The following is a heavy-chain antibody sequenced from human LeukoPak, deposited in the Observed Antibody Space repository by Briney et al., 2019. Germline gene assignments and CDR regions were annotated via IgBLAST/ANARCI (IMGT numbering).Heavy chain of an antibody. V-gene: IGHV3-23*01. J-gene: IGHJ4*02. CDR2: ISGSGGST. D-gene: IGHD3-3*01. CDR1: GFTFSSYA. Sequence: GGSLRLSCAACGFTFSSYAMSWVRQAPGKGLEWVSAISGSGGSTYYADSVKGRFTISRDNSKNTLYLQMNSLRAEDTAVYYCAKDHIRFFYYFDYWGQGTLVTVSS. CDR3: AKDHIRFFYYFDY.